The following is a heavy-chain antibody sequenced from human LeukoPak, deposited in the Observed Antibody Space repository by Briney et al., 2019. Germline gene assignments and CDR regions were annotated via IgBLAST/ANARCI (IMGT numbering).Heavy chain of an antibody. J-gene: IGHJ4*02. Sequence: SVKVSCKASGGTFSSYAISWVRQAPGQGLEWMGGIIPIFGTANYAQKFQGRVTITTDESTSTAYMELSSLRSEDTAVYYCRYCSSTSCCPFDYWGQGTLVTVSS. V-gene: IGHV1-69*05. D-gene: IGHD2-2*01. CDR1: GGTFSSYA. CDR2: IIPIFGTA. CDR3: RYCSSTSCCPFDY.